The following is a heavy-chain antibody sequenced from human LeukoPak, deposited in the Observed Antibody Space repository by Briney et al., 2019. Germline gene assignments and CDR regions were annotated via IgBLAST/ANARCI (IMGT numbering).Heavy chain of an antibody. CDR1: GFTFSGSA. CDR3: TKYLDGSGRYSDC. J-gene: IGHJ4*02. CDR2: IKSKTETYAT. V-gene: IGHV3-73*01. D-gene: IGHD3-10*01. Sequence: GGSLRLSCAASGFTFSGSAMHWVRQAPGKGLEWVGRIKSKTETYATSYSASVKGRFTISRDDSRNTAFLQMDSLKIEDTGVYYCTKYLDGSGRYSDCWGQGSPVTVSS.